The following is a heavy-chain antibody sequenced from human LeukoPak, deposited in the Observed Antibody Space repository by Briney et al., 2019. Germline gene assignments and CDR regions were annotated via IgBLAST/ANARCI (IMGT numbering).Heavy chain of an antibody. Sequence: SQTLSLTCAISGDSVSSNSAAWNWIRQSPSRGLEWLGRTYFRSKWYDDYSASVKSRITISPDKSKNQLSLQLNSVTPDDTAVYYCAREGAGFDPWGQGNLDTVSS. CDR3: AREGAGFDP. V-gene: IGHV6-1*01. CDR1: GDSVSSNSAA. J-gene: IGHJ5*02. D-gene: IGHD1-26*01. CDR2: TYFRSKWYD.